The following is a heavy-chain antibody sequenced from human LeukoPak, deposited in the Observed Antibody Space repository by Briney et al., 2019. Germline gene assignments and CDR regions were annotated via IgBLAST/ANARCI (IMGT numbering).Heavy chain of an antibody. Sequence: GESLKISCKGSGYGFTGYWIGWVRQMPGKGLEWMGIIYPGDSDTRYSPSFQGQVTISADKSISTAYLQWSSLKASDTAMYYCARHGLDSSGWFAYWGQGTLVTVSS. V-gene: IGHV5-51*01. D-gene: IGHD6-19*01. J-gene: IGHJ4*02. CDR3: ARHGLDSSGWFAY. CDR2: IYPGDSDT. CDR1: GYGFTGYW.